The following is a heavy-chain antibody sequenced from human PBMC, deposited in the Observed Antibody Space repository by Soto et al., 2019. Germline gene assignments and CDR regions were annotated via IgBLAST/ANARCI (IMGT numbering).Heavy chain of an antibody. Sequence: EVQLVESGGGLVKPGGSLRLSCAASGFTFSTYSMNWVRQAPGKGLEWVADITSSSSFRFYADSVKGRFTISRDDAKNSLYLQMDSLRAEDTGVYYCARDLGVALATLTLDYWGQGTLFTVSS. V-gene: IGHV3-21*01. CDR3: ARDLGVALATLTLDY. CDR1: GFTFSTYS. J-gene: IGHJ4*02. D-gene: IGHD2-15*01. CDR2: ITSSSSFR.